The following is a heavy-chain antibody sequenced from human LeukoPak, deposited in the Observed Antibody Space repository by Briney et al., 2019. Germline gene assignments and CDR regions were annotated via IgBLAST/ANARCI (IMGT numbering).Heavy chain of an antibody. Sequence: ASVKVSCKASGYTFTSYYMHWERQAPGQGLEWMGIINPSGGSTSYAQKFQGRVTMTRDTSTSTVYMELSSLRSEDTAVYHCARDVTYDFWSGYWFDPWGQGTLVTVSS. CDR3: ARDVTYDFWSGYWFDP. CDR2: INPSGGST. V-gene: IGHV1-46*01. CDR1: GYTFTSYY. D-gene: IGHD3-3*01. J-gene: IGHJ5*02.